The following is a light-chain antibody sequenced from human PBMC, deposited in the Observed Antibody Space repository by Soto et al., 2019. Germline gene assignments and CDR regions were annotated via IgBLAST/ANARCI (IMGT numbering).Light chain of an antibody. J-gene: IGKJ1*01. CDR3: QQYNSYWT. CDR1: QSISSW. Sequence: DIQMTQSPSTLSASVGERVTITCRASQSISSWLAWYQQKPGKAPKLLIYKASSLASGVPSRFSGSGSGTEFTLTIISLQPDDFATYYCQQYNSYWTFGQGTKVEIK. CDR2: KAS. V-gene: IGKV1-5*03.